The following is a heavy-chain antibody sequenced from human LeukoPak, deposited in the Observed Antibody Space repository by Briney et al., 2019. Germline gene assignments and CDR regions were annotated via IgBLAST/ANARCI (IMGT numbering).Heavy chain of an antibody. V-gene: IGHV3-23*01. CDR1: GFTFSNFA. CDR3: AKDGSGTYPDAFDV. Sequence: GGSLRLSCAASGFTFSNFAMTWVRQAPGEGLEWVSGIRGGAGDTYYADSVKGRFTISRDTSKNTLYLQMNSLRAEDTAVYYCAKDGSGTYPDAFDVWGQGTMVTVSS. CDR2: IRGGAGDT. D-gene: IGHD1-26*01. J-gene: IGHJ3*01.